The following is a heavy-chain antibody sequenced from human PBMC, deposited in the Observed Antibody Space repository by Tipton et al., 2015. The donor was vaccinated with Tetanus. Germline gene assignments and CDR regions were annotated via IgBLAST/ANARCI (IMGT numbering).Heavy chain of an antibody. CDR3: ARLRSHNTYESGGAYSGNSSRGLDV. D-gene: IGHD3-22*01. CDR2: GDPRDSFT. Sequence: QLVQSGAEVKKPGESLRISCKGSGFIFTFYWIAWVRQMTGKGLEWMGRGDPRDSFTYYSPSLQGPITMSSDKSTATAYLEWMSLKASDSATYYGARLRSHNTYESGGAYSGNSSRGLDVWGQGTTVTVSS. J-gene: IGHJ6*02. CDR1: GFIFTFYW. V-gene: IGHV5-10-1*01.